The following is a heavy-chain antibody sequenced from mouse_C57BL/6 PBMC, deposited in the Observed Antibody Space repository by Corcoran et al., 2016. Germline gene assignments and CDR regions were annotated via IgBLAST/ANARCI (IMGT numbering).Heavy chain of an antibody. CDR3: AGRSTMVTKAWFAY. Sequence: EVQLQQSGPELVKPGASVKISCKASGYTFTDYYMNWVKQSHGKSLEWIGDINPNNGGTSYNQKFKGKATLTVDKSSSTAYMELRSLTSEDSAVYYCAGRSTMVTKAWFAYWGQGTLVTVSA. CDR1: GYTFTDYY. CDR2: INPNNGGT. D-gene: IGHD2-2*01. J-gene: IGHJ3*01. V-gene: IGHV1-26*01.